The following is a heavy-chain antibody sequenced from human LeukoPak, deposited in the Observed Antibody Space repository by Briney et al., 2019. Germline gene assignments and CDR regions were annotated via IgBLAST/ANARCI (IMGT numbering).Heavy chain of an antibody. J-gene: IGHJ1*01. CDR3: ARDGYCSGGSCYGTAEYFQH. V-gene: IGHV3-21*01. CDR1: GFTFNTCG. Sequence: GGSLRLSCAASGFTFNTCGMHWVRQAPGKGLEWVSSISSSSSYIYYADSVKGRFTISRDNAKNSLYLQMNSLRAEDTAVYYCARDGYCSGGSCYGTAEYFQHWGQGTLVTVSS. CDR2: ISSSSSYI. D-gene: IGHD2-15*01.